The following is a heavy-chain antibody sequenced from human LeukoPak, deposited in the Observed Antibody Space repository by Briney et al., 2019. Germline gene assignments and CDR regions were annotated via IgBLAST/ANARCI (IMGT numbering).Heavy chain of an antibody. D-gene: IGHD3-9*01. Sequence: ASVKVSCKASGYTFTGYYMHWVRQAPGQGLEWMGWINPNSGGTNYAQKFQGRVTMTRDTSISTAYMELSRLRSDDTAVYYCARDLFYYDILTGYYTSDYWGQGTLVTVSS. J-gene: IGHJ4*02. CDR2: INPNSGGT. V-gene: IGHV1-2*02. CDR3: ARDLFYYDILTGYYTSDY. CDR1: GYTFTGYY.